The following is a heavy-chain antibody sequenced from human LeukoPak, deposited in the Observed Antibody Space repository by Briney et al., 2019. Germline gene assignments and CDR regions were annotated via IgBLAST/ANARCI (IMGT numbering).Heavy chain of an antibody. CDR1: GYTFTSYY. CDR3: ARGPTDYYHSDYDAFDI. CDR2: IIPILDNA. Sequence: ASVKVSCKASGYTFTSYYMHWVRQAPGQGLEWMGRIIPILDNANYAQKFQGRVTINADKSTSTAYMELSSLRSEDTAVYYCARGPTDYYHSDYDAFDIWGQGTMVTVSS. J-gene: IGHJ3*02. D-gene: IGHD3-22*01. V-gene: IGHV1-69*04.